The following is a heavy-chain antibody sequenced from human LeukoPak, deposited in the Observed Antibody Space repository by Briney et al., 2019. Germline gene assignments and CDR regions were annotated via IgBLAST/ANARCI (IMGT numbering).Heavy chain of an antibody. D-gene: IGHD2-2*01. CDR3: ARVGVPAASYYMDV. CDR2: ISAYNGNT. J-gene: IGHJ6*03. Sequence: AAVKVSCKASGYTFTSYGISWVRQAPGQGLEWMGWISAYNGNTNYAQKVQGRVTMTTDTSTSTAYMELRSLRSDDTAVYYCARVGVPAASYYMDVWGKGTTVTVSS. V-gene: IGHV1-18*01. CDR1: GYTFTSYG.